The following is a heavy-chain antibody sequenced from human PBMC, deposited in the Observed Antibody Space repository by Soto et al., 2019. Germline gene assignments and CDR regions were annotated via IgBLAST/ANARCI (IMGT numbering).Heavy chain of an antibody. CDR3: AKELDYGDYGSYFDY. V-gene: IGHV3-23*01. CDR1: GFTFSSYA. Sequence: GGSLRLSCAASGFTFSSYAMSWVRQAPGKGLEWVSAISGSGGSTYYANSVKGRFTISRDNSKNTLYLQMNSLRAEDTAVYYCAKELDYGDYGSYFDYWGQGTLVTVSS. CDR2: ISGSGGST. D-gene: IGHD4-17*01. J-gene: IGHJ4*02.